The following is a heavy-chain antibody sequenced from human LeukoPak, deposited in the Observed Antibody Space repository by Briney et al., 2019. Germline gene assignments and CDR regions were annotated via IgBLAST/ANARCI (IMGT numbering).Heavy chain of an antibody. D-gene: IGHD3-3*01. CDR1: GFTFSSYA. Sequence: PGGSLRLSCAASGFTFSSYAMNWVRQAPGKGLEWVAGVSGSGGTTNYADVVKGRFTISRDNSKNTLSLQMNSLRVEDTAIYYCAKDETVTMRLVWDYWGQGRLVTVSP. CDR3: AKDETVTMRLVWDY. CDR2: VSGSGGTT. J-gene: IGHJ4*02. V-gene: IGHV3-23*01.